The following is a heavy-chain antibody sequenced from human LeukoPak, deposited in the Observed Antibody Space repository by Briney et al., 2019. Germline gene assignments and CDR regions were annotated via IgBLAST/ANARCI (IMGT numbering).Heavy chain of an antibody. J-gene: IGHJ3*02. CDR3: ARIGYCSSTSCLGDAFDI. V-gene: IGHV1-69*01. CDR2: IIPIFGTA. D-gene: IGHD2-2*01. Sequence: SSVMVSCKASGGTFSSYAISWVRQAPGQGLEWMGGIIPIFGTANYAQKFQGRVTITADESTSTAYMELSSLRSEDTAVYYCARIGYCSSTSCLGDAFDIWGQGTIVTVSS. CDR1: GGTFSSYA.